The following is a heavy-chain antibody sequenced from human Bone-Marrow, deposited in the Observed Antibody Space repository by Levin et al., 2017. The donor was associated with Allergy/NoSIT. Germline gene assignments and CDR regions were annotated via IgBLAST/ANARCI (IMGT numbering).Heavy chain of an antibody. D-gene: IGHD4-11*01. CDR2: ISYDGSNK. J-gene: IGHJ4*02. CDR1: GFTFSSYG. V-gene: IGHV3-30*18. CDR3: AKDITVTEGLFDY. Sequence: GGSLRLSCAASGFTFSSYGMHWVRQAPGKGLEWVAVISYDGSNKYYADSVKGRFTISRDNSKNTLYLQMNSLRAEDTAVYYCAKDITVTEGLFDYWGQGTLVTVSS.